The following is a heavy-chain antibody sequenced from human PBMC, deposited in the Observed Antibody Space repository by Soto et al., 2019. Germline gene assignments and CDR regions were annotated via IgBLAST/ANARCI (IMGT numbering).Heavy chain of an antibody. J-gene: IGHJ4*02. CDR3: EKDPFIEMADLSWWY. Sequence: EVQLLESGGGLVQPGGSLRLSCAASGFTFSSYAMSWVRQAPGKGLEWVSAISGSGGSTYYADSVKGRFTISRDNSKNSLYLQVNSLRAEDTAVYYCEKDPFIEMADLSWWYWGQGTLVTVSS. D-gene: IGHD2-15*01. CDR1: GFTFSSYA. CDR2: ISGSGGST. V-gene: IGHV3-23*01.